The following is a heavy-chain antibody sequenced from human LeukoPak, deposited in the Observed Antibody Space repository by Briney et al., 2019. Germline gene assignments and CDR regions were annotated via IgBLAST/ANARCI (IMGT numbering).Heavy chain of an antibody. J-gene: IGHJ4*02. Sequence: GASVKVSCKASGYTFTGYYIHWVRQAPGQGLEWMGRINSNSGGANYAPKFQGRVTMTRDTSINTASMELNRLTSDDTAVYYCARDVGGNSAGTRYSDNWGQGTLVTVSS. CDR2: INSNSGGA. CDR1: GYTFTGYY. D-gene: IGHD1-1*01. CDR3: ARDVGGNSAGTRYSDN. V-gene: IGHV1-2*06.